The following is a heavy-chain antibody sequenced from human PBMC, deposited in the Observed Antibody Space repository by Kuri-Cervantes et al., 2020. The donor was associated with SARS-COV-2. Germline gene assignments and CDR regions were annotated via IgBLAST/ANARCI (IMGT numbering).Heavy chain of an antibody. J-gene: IGHJ6*02. CDR2: INPNSGNT. Sequence: ASVKVSCKASGYTFTSYDINWVRQATGQGLEWMGRINPNSGNTGYAQKFQGRVTMTRNTSISTAYMELSSLRSEDTAVHYCAREYSSSSYYYYGMDVWGQGTTVTVSS. V-gene: IGHV1-8*01. D-gene: IGHD6-13*01. CDR1: GYTFTSYD. CDR3: AREYSSSSYYYYGMDV.